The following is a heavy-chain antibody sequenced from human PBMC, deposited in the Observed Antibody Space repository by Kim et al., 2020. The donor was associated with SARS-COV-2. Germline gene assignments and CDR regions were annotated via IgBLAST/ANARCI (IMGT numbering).Heavy chain of an antibody. CDR2: TYYRSKWYN. D-gene: IGHD1-7*01. CDR3: ARSLPSLDVITGTTSRKQKSYNWFDP. V-gene: IGHV6-1*01. CDR1: GDSVSSNSAA. J-gene: IGHJ5*02. Sequence: SQTLSLTCAISGDSVSSNSAAWNWIRQSPSRGLEWLGRTYYRSKWYNDYAVSVKSRITINPDTSKNQFSLQLNSVTPEDTAVYYCARSLPSLDVITGTTSRKQKSYNWFDPWGQGTLVTVSS.